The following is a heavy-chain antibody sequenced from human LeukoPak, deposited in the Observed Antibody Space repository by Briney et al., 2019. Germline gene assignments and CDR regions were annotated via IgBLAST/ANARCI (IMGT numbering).Heavy chain of an antibody. Sequence: GGALRLSCAASGCTFSTYWMQWGRHAPGKGMVWVSHVNCPRSDTIYADSVKGRFTISRDNAKNTLYLQMNSLRVEATAVYYCTRGGSYGSFDYWGQGTLVTVSS. CDR2: VNCPRSDT. V-gene: IGHV3-74*01. CDR1: GCTFSTYW. J-gene: IGHJ4*02. CDR3: TRGGSYGSFDY. D-gene: IGHD3-10*01.